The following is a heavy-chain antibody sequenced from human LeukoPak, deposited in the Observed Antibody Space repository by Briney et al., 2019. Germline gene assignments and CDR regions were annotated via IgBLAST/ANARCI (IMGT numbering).Heavy chain of an antibody. CDR2: IIPIFGTA. D-gene: IGHD6-13*01. CDR3: AREPGYSSSWYGLPFDS. CDR1: GGTFSSYG. J-gene: IGHJ4*02. V-gene: IGHV1-69*13. Sequence: SVKVSCKASGGTFSSYGISWVRQAPGQGLEWMGGIIPIFGTANYAQKFQGRVTITADESTSTAYMELSSLRSEDTAVYYCAREPGYSSSWYGLPFDSWGQGTLVTVSS.